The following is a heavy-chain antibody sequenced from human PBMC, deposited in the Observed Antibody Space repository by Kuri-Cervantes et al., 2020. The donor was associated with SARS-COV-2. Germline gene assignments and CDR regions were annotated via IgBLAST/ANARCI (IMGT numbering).Heavy chain of an antibody. CDR3: TTDHDYGDYRNAFDI. J-gene: IGHJ3*02. V-gene: IGHV3-73*01. CDR1: GFLFSASA. CDR2: VRGKANNYAT. D-gene: IGHD4-17*01. Sequence: GGSLRLSCEVSGFLFSASAIHWVRQASGKGLEWVGRVRGKANNYATAYAASVKGRFTISRDDSKNTLYLQMNSLKTEDTAVYYCTTDHDYGDYRNAFDIWGQGTMVTVSS.